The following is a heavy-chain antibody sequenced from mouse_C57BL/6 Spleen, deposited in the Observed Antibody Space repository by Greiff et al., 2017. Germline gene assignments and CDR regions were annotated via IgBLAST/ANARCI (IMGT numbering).Heavy chain of an antibody. V-gene: IGHV5-6*01. D-gene: IGHD1-1*01. CDR1: GFTFSSYG. CDR2: ISSGGSYT. J-gene: IGHJ1*03. Sequence: VQLKESGGDLVKPGGYLKLSCAASGFTFSSYGMSWVRQTPDKRLEWVATISSGGSYTYYPDSVKGRFTISRDNAKNTLYLQMSSLKSEDTAMYYCARGYYGYWYFDVWGTGTTVTVSS. CDR3: ARGYYGYWYFDV.